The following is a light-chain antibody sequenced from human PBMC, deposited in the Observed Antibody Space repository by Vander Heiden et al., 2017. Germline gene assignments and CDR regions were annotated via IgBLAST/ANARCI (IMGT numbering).Light chain of an antibody. J-gene: IGLJ2*01. CDR2: EDN. V-gene: IGLV6-57*01. CDR1: SGSIASNY. Sequence: SCTRSSGSIASNYVQWYQQRPGSSPTTLIYEDNQRPSAVPGRFSGSIDSSSNSASLTIAGLKTEDEADYYGQSYDDTYRWVFGGGTKLTVL. CDR3: QSYDDTYRWV.